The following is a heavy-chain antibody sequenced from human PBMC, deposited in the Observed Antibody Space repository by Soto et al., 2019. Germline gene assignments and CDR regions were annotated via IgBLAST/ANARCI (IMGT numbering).Heavy chain of an antibody. CDR2: INAGNSDT. J-gene: IGHJ4*02. Sequence: ASVKVSCKASGYTFTSYAMHWVRQAPGQRLEWMGWINAGNSDTKYSQKFQGRVTITSDTSASTAYMELSSLRSEDTAVYYCARDLGGVPLDYWGQGTLVTVSS. V-gene: IGHV1-3*01. CDR1: GYTFTSYA. D-gene: IGHD3-16*01. CDR3: ARDLGGVPLDY.